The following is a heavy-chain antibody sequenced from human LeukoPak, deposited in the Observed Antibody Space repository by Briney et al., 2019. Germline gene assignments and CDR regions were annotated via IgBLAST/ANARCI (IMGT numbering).Heavy chain of an antibody. V-gene: IGHV3-21*01. Sequence: PGGSLRLSCAASGFTFSSYSMNWVRQAPGKGLEWVSSISSSSSYIYYADSVKGRFTISRDSAKNSLYLQMNSLRAEDTAVYYCARDRGSSWFLDYWGQGTLVTVSS. CDR1: GFTFSSYS. CDR3: ARDRGSSWFLDY. J-gene: IGHJ4*02. CDR2: ISSSSSYI. D-gene: IGHD6-13*01.